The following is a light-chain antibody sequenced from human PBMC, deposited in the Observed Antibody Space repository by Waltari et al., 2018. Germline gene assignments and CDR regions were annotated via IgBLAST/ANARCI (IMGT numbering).Light chain of an antibody. CDR3: QQSFDFPLT. CDR1: QTIAGD. V-gene: IGKV1-39*01. CDR2: AAS. J-gene: IGKJ4*01. Sequence: DIQMTQSPSSLSAFVGDRVTISCRASQTIAGDLNWYQQKLNEAPQLLIYAASSLQSGVPTRFSGSGGGTNFSLTITNLQIEDFATYFCQQSFDFPLTFGGGTRVQIK.